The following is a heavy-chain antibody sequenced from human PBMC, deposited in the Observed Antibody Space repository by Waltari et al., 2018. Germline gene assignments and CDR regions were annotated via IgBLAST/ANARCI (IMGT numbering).Heavy chain of an antibody. CDR1: GFIVSTNY. J-gene: IGHJ4*02. CDR2: IYNDGTK. CDR3: ATDGDGDCSLCLAQ. Sequence: EVQLVESGGGVIQPGGSLRLSCAASGFIVSTNYMSWVRQAPGKGLEWVTVIYNDGTKLYADSVKGRFTVSRDNSKNMVHLQMDSLRAEDTAVYYVATDGDGDCSLCLAQWGQGTLVTVSS. D-gene: IGHD2-21*02. V-gene: IGHV3-53*01.